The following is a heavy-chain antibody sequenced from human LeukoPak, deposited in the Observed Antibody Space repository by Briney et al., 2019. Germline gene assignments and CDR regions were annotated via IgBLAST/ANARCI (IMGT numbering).Heavy chain of an antibody. V-gene: IGHV3-7*01. CDR2: IKEDGSEE. CDR3: TPEVWELQGASDI. J-gene: IGHJ3*02. CDR1: GFPFNTYW. Sequence: GGSLRLSCAASGFPFNTYWMSWVRRAPGKGLEWVADIKEDGSEEHYVDSVKGRFTISRDNAKNSLYLQMNSLTAADTALYYCTPEVWELQGASDIWGQGTMLTVSS. D-gene: IGHD1-26*01.